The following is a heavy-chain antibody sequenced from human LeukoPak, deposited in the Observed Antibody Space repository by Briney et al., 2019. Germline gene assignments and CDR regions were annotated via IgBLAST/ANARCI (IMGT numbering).Heavy chain of an antibody. V-gene: IGHV4-4*07. D-gene: IGHD3-16*02. CDR3: ARRTFGGVIAY. J-gene: IGHJ4*02. Sequence: PGGSLRLSCAASGFTFSSYAMSWIRQPAGKGLEWIGHIYTRGSTNYNPSLKSRVTLSVDTSKNQFSLRLSSVTAADTAVYYCARRTFGGVIAYWGQGTLVTVSS. CDR2: IYTRGST. CDR1: GFTFSSYA.